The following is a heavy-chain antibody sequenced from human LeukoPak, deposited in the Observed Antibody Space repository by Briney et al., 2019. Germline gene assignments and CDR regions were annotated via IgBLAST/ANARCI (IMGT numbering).Heavy chain of an antibody. J-gene: IGHJ4*02. V-gene: IGHV1-69*04. Sequence: VKVSCKASRGTFSNDAINWVRQAPGQGLEWMGRIVPVLGFTNFPQSFEGRVTLTADTSTTTAYMELSSLTSDDTAVYYCAREIGGGPYYFDYWGQGTLVTVSS. CDR1: RGTFSNDA. D-gene: IGHD2/OR15-2a*01. CDR2: IVPVLGFT. CDR3: AREIGGGPYYFDY.